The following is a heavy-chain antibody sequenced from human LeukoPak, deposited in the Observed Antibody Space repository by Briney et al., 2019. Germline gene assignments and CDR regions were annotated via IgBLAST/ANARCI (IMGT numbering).Heavy chain of an antibody. CDR1: GFTFSSYG. CDR3: ARDESRLDRRDFGY. V-gene: IGHV3-30*02. Sequence: GGSLRLSCAASGFTFSSYGMHWVRQAPGKGLEWVAFIRYDGSNKYYADSVKGRFTISRDNSKNTLYLQMNSLRAEDTAVYYCARDESRLDRRDFGYWGQGTLVTVSS. CDR2: IRYDGSNK. J-gene: IGHJ4*02. D-gene: IGHD6-19*01.